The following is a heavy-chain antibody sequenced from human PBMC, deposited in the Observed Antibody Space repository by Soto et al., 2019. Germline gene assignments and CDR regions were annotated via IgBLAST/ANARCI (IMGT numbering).Heavy chain of an antibody. CDR1: GGSISSSNW. J-gene: IGHJ6*02. CDR2: IYHSGST. CDR3: ARWDGYSYGLHHYYYCGMDV. D-gene: IGHD5-18*01. V-gene: IGHV4-4*02. Sequence: QVQLQESGPGLVKPSGTLSLTCAVSGGSISSSNWWSWVRQPPGKGLEWIGEIYHSGSTNYNPSRKSRVTISVDKSKNQFSLKLSSVTAADTAVYYCARWDGYSYGLHHYYYCGMDVWGQGTTVTVSS.